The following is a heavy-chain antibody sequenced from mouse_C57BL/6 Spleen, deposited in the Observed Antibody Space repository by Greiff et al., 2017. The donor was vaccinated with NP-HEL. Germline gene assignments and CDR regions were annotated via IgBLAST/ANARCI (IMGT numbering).Heavy chain of an antibody. J-gene: IGHJ2*01. V-gene: IGHV1-64*01. CDR3: GYYGSSPFDY. CDR1: GYTFTSYW. CDR2: IHPNSGST. D-gene: IGHD1-1*01. Sequence: QVQLQQPGAELVKPGASVKLSCKASGYTFTSYWMHWVKQRPGQGLEWIGMIHPNSGSTNYNEKFKSKATLTVDKSSSTAYMQLSSLTSEDSAVYYCGYYGSSPFDYWGQGTTLTVSS.